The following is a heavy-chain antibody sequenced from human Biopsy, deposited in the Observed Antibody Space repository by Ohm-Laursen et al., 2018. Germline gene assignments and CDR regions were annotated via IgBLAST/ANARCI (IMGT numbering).Heavy chain of an antibody. Sequence: ATVKISCKASSYTFTDYNIHWMRQAPGQGLEWLGYINCKTGATNYAQKFQGTVTTTKDTSISTAYLALGSLRSADTAIYYCARDPLNGHKHFDYWGQGSLVTVSS. V-gene: IGHV1-2*02. CDR1: SYTFTDYN. CDR2: INCKTGAT. J-gene: IGHJ4*02. CDR3: ARDPLNGHKHFDY. D-gene: IGHD2-8*01.